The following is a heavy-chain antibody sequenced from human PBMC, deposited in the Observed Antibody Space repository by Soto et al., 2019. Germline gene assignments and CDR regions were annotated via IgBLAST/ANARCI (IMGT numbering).Heavy chain of an antibody. Sequence: ASVKVSCKASGYTFTSYGISWVRQAPGQGLEWMGWISAYNGNTNYAQKLQGKVTMTTDTSTSTVYMELRILRSDDSAVYYCARVLKDFWSGYGMDVWGQGTTVTVSS. CDR3: ARVLKDFWSGYGMDV. CDR2: ISAYNGNT. CDR1: GYTFTSYG. V-gene: IGHV1-18*01. D-gene: IGHD3-3*01. J-gene: IGHJ6*02.